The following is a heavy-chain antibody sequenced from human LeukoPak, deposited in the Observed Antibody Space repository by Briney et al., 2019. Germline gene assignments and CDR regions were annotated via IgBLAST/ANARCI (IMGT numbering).Heavy chain of an antibody. CDR3: ATMHYGDYVPTFDY. D-gene: IGHD4-17*01. CDR1: GFTFSSYS. CDR2: ISSSSSTI. V-gene: IGHV3-48*01. Sequence: GGSLRLSCAASGFTFSSYSMNWVRQAPGKGLEWVSYISSSSSTIYYADSVKGRFTISRDNAKNSLYLQMNSLRAEDTAVYYCATMHYGDYVPTFDYWGQGTLVTVSS. J-gene: IGHJ4*02.